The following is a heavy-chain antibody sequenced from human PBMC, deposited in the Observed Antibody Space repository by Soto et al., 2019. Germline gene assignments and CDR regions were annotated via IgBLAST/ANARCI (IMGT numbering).Heavy chain of an antibody. CDR2: VSIGGST. Sequence: GSLKLSCAASGFTFSSYAMGLVRQGPGKGLEWVAVVSIGGSTHYADSVRGRFTISRDNSKNTLSLQMNSLTAEDTAVYFCAKRRGAGGHFDYWGQRALVTVSS. J-gene: IGHJ4*02. D-gene: IGHD2-15*01. V-gene: IGHV3-23*01. CDR3: AKRRGAGGHFDY. CDR1: GFTFSSYA.